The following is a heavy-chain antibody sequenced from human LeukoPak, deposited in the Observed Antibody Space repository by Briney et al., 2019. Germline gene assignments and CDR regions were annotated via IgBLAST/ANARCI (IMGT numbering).Heavy chain of an antibody. Sequence: GSSVKVSCKASGGTFSSYAISWVRQAPGQGLEWMGGIIPIFGTANYAQKFQGRVTITTDESTSTAYMELRSLRSDDTAVYYCASNPTPYDAFDIWGQGTMVTVSS. J-gene: IGHJ3*02. CDR2: IIPIFGTA. CDR3: ASNPTPYDAFDI. V-gene: IGHV1-69*05. CDR1: GGTFSSYA.